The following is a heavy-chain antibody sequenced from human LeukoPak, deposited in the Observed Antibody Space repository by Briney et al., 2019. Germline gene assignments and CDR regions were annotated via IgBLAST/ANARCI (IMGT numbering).Heavy chain of an antibody. V-gene: IGHV3-23*01. CDR3: AKDLDSSGNFWGTDAFDI. J-gene: IGHJ3*02. Sequence: TGGSLRLSCAVSGFTLNEHAVSWVRQAPGKGLEWVSAIIDVGDTYYADSVKGRFTIYRDYSRNTLYLQMNSLRAEDTAVYYCAKDLDSSGNFWGTDAFDIWGQGTMVTVSS. CDR2: IIDVGDT. D-gene: IGHD3-22*01. CDR1: GFTLNEHA.